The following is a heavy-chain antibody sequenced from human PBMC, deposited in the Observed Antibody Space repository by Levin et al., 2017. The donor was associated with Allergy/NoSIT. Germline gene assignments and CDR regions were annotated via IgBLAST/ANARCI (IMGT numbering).Heavy chain of an antibody. V-gene: IGHV3-48*03. D-gene: IGHD3-3*01. J-gene: IGHJ4*02. Sequence: GGSLRLSCAASGFTFSSYEMNWVRRAPGKGLEWVSYISSTGSTIYSADSVKGRFTISRDTAKNSLSLHMNSLRAEDTAVYYCVRQLGNFWSGYNYFDYWGQGTLVTVSS. CDR1: GFTFSSYE. CDR3: VRQLGNFWSGYNYFDY. CDR2: ISSTGSTI.